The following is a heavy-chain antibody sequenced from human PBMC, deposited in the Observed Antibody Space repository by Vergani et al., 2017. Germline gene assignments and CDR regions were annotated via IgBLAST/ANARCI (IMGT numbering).Heavy chain of an antibody. Sequence: QVQLVQSGAEVKKPGASVKVSCKVSGYTLTELSMHWVRQAPGKGLEWMGGFDPEDGETIYAQKFQGRVTMTEDTSTDTAYMELSSLRSEDTAVYYCATILRGYSYGAPLLDCYYMDVWGKGTTVTVSS. CDR1: GYTLTELS. J-gene: IGHJ6*03. D-gene: IGHD5-18*01. CDR2: FDPEDGET. V-gene: IGHV1-24*01. CDR3: ATILRGYSYGAPLLDCYYMDV.